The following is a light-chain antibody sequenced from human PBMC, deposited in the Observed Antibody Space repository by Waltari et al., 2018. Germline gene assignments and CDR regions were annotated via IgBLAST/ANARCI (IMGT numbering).Light chain of an antibody. CDR2: GVF. Sequence: TQSPLSLPVTLGQPASISCKSSRSLVHTDGYTYFHWYHQRPGQSPRRLLYGVFNRDSGVPDRFSGSGSGTDFTLEISRMEAEDVGIYYCMQGTHWPLTFGGGTKVEIK. V-gene: IGKV2-30*02. CDR1: RSLVHTDGYTY. J-gene: IGKJ4*01. CDR3: MQGTHWPLT.